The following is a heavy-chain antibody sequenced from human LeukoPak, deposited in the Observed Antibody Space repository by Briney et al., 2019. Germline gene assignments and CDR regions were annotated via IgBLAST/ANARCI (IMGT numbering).Heavy chain of an antibody. CDR2: IYTSGST. CDR3: ARDQLLWFGDRVNWFDP. J-gene: IGHJ5*02. V-gene: IGHV4-61*02. D-gene: IGHD3-10*01. Sequence: SETLSLTCTVSGGSISSGSYYWSWIRQPAGKGLEWIGRIYTSGSTNYNPSLKSRVTISVDTSKNQFSLKLSSVTAADTAVYYCARDQLLWFGDRVNWFDPWGQGTLVTVSS. CDR1: GGSISSGSYY.